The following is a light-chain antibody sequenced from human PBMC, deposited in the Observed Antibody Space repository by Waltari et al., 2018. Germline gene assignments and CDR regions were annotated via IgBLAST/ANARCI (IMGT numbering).Light chain of an antibody. J-gene: IGLJ3*02. CDR1: SSHIGTGSA. CDR3: QSYDISLNGWV. CDR2: DNR. Sequence: QSVLTQQPSVSGAPGQRVTISCTGNSSHIGTGSAVHWYQQFPGTAPRLLIFDNRNRPSGVPDRFSGSKSGTSASLAITGLQAEDEADYYCQSYDISLNGWVFGGGTKLTVL. V-gene: IGLV1-40*01.